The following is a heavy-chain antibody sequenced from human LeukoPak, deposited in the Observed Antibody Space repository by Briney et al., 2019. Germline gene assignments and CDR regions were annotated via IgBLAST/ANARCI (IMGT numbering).Heavy chain of an antibody. J-gene: IGHJ3*02. Sequence: PGGSLRLSCAASGFTFSSYEMNWVRQAPGKGLEWVSYISSSGSTIYYADSVKGRFTISRDNAKNSLYLQMDSLRAEDTAVYYCAREDGTHYSSGWYLIAGAFDIWGQGTMVTVSS. V-gene: IGHV3-48*03. CDR2: ISSSGSTI. D-gene: IGHD6-19*01. CDR3: AREDGTHYSSGWYLIAGAFDI. CDR1: GFTFSSYE.